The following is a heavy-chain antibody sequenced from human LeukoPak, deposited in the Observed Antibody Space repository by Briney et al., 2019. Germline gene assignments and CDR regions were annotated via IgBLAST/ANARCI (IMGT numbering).Heavy chain of an antibody. V-gene: IGHV3-23*01. CDR3: AKGLINDWSALEN. CDR1: GFTFTSYA. CDR2: ISGGGGTT. Sequence: TGGSLRLSCAASGFTFTSYAMTWVRQAPGKGLEWVSAISGGGGTTYYADSVRGRFTISRDNSKNTLYLQMNSLRAEDTAVYYCAKGLINDWSALENWGQGTLVTVSS. D-gene: IGHD3-9*01. J-gene: IGHJ1*01.